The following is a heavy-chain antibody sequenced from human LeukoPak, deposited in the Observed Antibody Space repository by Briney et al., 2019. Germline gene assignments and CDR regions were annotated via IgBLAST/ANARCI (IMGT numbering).Heavy chain of an antibody. V-gene: IGHV4-59*02. D-gene: IGHD6-13*01. CDR2: IYYSGST. Sequence: SETLSLTCTVSGGPVSDYYWSWIRQPPGKGLEWIGYIYYSGSTNYNPSLKSRVTISVDTSKNQFSLKLSSVTAADTAVYYCARDQGAGRFDYWGQGTLVTVSS. J-gene: IGHJ4*02. CDR1: GGPVSDYY. CDR3: ARDQGAGRFDY.